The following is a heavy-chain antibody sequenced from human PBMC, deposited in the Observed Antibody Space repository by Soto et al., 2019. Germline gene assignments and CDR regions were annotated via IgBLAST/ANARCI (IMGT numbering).Heavy chain of an antibody. D-gene: IGHD6-13*01. CDR1: GGSISSYY. CDR2: IYYSGST. CDR3: ARDTQGIAAAGPSMDV. Sequence: SETLSLTCTFSGGSISSYYWSWIRQPPGKGLEWIGYIYYSGSTNYNPSLKSRVTISVDTSKNQFSLKLSSVTAADTAVYYCARDTQGIAAAGPSMDVWGQGTTVTVSS. V-gene: IGHV4-59*01. J-gene: IGHJ6*02.